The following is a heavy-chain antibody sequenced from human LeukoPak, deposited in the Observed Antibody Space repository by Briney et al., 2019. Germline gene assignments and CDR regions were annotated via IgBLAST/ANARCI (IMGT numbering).Heavy chain of an antibody. CDR2: INHSGST. CDR3: ARGVQDDSSGSHVFDY. D-gene: IGHD3-22*01. CDR1: GGSFSGYY. V-gene: IGHV4-34*01. J-gene: IGHJ4*02. Sequence: SETLSLTCAVYGGSFSGYYWSWIRQPPGKGLEWIGEINHSGSTNYNPSLKSRVTISVDTSKNQLSLKLNSVTAADTAVYYCARGVQDDSSGSHVFDYWGQETLVTVSS.